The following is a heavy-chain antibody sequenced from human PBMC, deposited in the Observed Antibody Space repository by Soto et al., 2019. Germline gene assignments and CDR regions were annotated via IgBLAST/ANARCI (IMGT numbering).Heavy chain of an antibody. D-gene: IGHD3-22*01. CDR3: AGKLSDYYDSSGYYYNWFDP. J-gene: IGHJ5*02. CDR1: GGSISSGGYY. V-gene: IGHV4-31*03. CDR2: IYYSGST. Sequence: QVQLQESGPGLVKPSQTLSLTCTVSGGSISSGGYYWSWIRQHPGKGLEWIGYIYYSGSTYYNPSLKSRVTISVDTSKNQFSLKLSSVTAADTAVYYCAGKLSDYYDSSGYYYNWFDPWGQGTLVTVSS.